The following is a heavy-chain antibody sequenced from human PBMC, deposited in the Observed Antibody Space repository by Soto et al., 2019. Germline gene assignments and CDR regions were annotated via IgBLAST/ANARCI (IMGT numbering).Heavy chain of an antibody. CDR2: VRGNDDNA. CDR3: AKDWTPFDY. D-gene: IGHD3-3*01. V-gene: IGHV3-23*01. Sequence: ISRVRQAPGKGLEWVSLVRGNDDNAYYADSVRGRFTISRDNSKNTLYLQMNSLRAEDTAVYYCAKDWTPFDYWGPGPLVTVS. J-gene: IGHJ4*02.